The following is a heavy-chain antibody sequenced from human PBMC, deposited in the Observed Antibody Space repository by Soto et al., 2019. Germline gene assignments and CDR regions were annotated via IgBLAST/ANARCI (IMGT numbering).Heavy chain of an antibody. CDR2: VIPRFGTT. J-gene: IGHJ6*02. CDR3: ARARTVAVSGRTGGYYYCAMDL. D-gene: IGHD6-19*01. V-gene: IGHV1-69*01. CDR1: GGTFTSYS. Sequence: QVQLEQSGAEVKRPGSSVKVSCRASGGTFTSYSINWVRRAPGQGPEWMGAVIPRFGTTTYAQRFEGRVTVIADASTSTVFMEMSGLRSEDTAVYFCARARTVAVSGRTGGYYYCAMDLWGQGTAVTVSS.